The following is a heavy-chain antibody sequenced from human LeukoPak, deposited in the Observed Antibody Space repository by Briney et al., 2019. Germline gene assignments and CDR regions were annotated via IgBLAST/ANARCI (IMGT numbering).Heavy chain of an antibody. Sequence: GGSLRLSFAASGFAFINFAMSSVRQAPGKGLELVSAMSGSGDGTYYADSVKGRFTISRDNSKNTLYLQMNSLRAEDTAVYYCAKMMGQRLYDYCMDVWGKGTTVTVSS. J-gene: IGHJ6*03. V-gene: IGHV3-23*01. CDR2: MSGSGDGT. D-gene: IGHD3-16*01. CDR3: AKMMGQRLYDYCMDV. CDR1: GFAFINFA.